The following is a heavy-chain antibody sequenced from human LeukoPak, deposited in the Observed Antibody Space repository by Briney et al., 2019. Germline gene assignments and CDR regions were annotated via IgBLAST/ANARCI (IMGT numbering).Heavy chain of an antibody. CDR3: ARDSGYGSGSYSPHGHDAFDI. J-gene: IGHJ3*02. CDR2: IIPIFGTA. CDR1: GGTFSSYA. Sequence: SVKVSCKASGGTFSSYAISWVRQAPGQGLEWMGRIIPIFGTANYAQKFQGRVTITTDESTSTAYMELSSLRPEDTAVYYCARDSGYGSGSYSPHGHDAFDIWGQGTMVTVSS. V-gene: IGHV1-69*05. D-gene: IGHD3-10*01.